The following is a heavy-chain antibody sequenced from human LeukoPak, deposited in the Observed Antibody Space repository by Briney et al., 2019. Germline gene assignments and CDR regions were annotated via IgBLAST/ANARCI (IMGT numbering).Heavy chain of an antibody. CDR1: GFTFSDCY. J-gene: IGHJ3*02. CDR2: ISSSGSTT. D-gene: IGHD3-22*01. CDR3: ASNSGYGLNDAFDI. V-gene: IGHV3-11*01. Sequence: KPGGSLRLSCAASGFTFSDCYMNWLRQAPGKGLEWVSYISSSGSTTYYADSVQGRFTISRDNAKNSLYLQMDSLRAEDTAVYYCASNSGYGLNDAFDIWGQGTMVTVSS.